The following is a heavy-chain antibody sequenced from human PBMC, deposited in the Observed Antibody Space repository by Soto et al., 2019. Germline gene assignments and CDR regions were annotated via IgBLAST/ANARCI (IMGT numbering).Heavy chain of an antibody. Sequence: SETLSLTCTVSGGSVTSAEADWSWIRQSPGKGLEWIGYISNSGSTGYNPSLKTRLSMSVETSKNQFSLILSSVSAADTAVYYCARDAIRGSAAMKTYWGLVTRVTFSS. CDR2: ISNSGST. CDR3: ARDAIRGSAAMKTY. CDR1: GGSVTSAEAD. V-gene: IGHV4-30-4*01. J-gene: IGHJ4*02.